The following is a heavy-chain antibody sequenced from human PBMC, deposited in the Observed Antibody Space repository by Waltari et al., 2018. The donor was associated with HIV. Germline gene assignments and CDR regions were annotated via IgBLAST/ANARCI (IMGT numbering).Heavy chain of an antibody. Sequence: QVQLVESGGGLVKPGRSLRLSCAASGFTFSDYYMSWIRQAPGKGLEWVPVISNRGRTTYDADSAKGRVTISRDNVKHPQYLQSNSRRAVDTALYYCARWAYSSNLIIHYCGQGVLVTVSA. D-gene: IGHD6-13*01. CDR1: GFTFSDYY. CDR2: ISNRGRTT. V-gene: IGHV3-11*01. CDR3: ARWAYSSNLIIHY. J-gene: IGHJ4*02.